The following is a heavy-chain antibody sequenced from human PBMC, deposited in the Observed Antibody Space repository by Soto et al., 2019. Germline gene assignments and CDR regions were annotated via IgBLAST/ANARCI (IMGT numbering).Heavy chain of an antibody. CDR1: GLNVSYNY. CDR3: ARESEDLTSNFDY. Sequence: PGGSLRLSCAASGLNVSYNYMNWVRQAPGKGLEWVSSISSTTNYIYYADSMKGRFTVSRDNAKNSVYLDMNSLSAEDTAVYYCARESEDLTSNFDYWGQGTLVTVSS. CDR2: ISSTTNYI. V-gene: IGHV3-21*01. J-gene: IGHJ4*02.